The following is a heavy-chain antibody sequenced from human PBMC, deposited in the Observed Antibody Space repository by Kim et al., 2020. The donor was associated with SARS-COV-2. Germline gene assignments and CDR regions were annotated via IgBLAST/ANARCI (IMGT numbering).Heavy chain of an antibody. J-gene: IGHJ4*02. CDR2: IFYTGST. CDR3: ARGGSSGYYYG. V-gene: IGHV4-59*01. Sequence: SETLSLTCTVSGGSISSYYWSWIRQPPGKGLEWIGYIFYTGSTNYNPSLNSRVTISVDTSKNQFSLKLSSVTAADTAVYYCARGGSSGYYYGWGQGTLVTVSS. D-gene: IGHD3-22*01. CDR1: GGSISSYY.